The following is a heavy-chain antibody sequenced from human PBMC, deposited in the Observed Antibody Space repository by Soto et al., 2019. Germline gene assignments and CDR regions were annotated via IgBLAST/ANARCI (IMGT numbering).Heavy chain of an antibody. J-gene: IGHJ1*01. CDR1: GFTFSAHN. Sequence: EVQLVESGGGLVQPGGSLRLSCAASGFTFSAHNMDWVRQAPGKGLEWVGRSTNKPKSYTTEYAASVKGRFTISRDDSKNSLYLQMDSLNTEDTAGYYGSRVYHWNLANNCQHWGQGTLVTVSS. D-gene: IGHD1-20*01. CDR2: STNKPKSYTT. V-gene: IGHV3-72*01. CDR3: SRVYHWNLANNCQH.